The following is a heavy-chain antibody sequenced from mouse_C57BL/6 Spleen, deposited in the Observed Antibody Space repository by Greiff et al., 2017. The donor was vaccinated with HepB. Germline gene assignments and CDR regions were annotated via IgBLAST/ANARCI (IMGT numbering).Heavy chain of an antibody. J-gene: IGHJ4*01. CDR1: GYTFTSYW. CDR2: IDPNSGST. V-gene: IGHV1-64*01. CDR3: AREGRKAMDY. Sequence: QVQLQQPGAELVKPGASVKLSCKASGYTFTSYWMHWVKQRPGQGLEWIGMIDPNSGSTNYNEKFKSKATLTVDKSSSTAYMQLSSLTSEDSAVYYCAREGRKAMDYWGQGTSVTVSS.